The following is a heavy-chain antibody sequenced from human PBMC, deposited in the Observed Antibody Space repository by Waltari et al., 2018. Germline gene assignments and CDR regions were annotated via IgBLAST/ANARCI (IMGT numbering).Heavy chain of an antibody. V-gene: IGHV3-64*01. CDR2: ISGNGGST. J-gene: IGHJ6*02. Sequence: EVQLVESGGGLVQPGGSLRLSCAASGFTFRFYVIPWVRQAPGKGLEYVSAISGNGGSTYYANSVKGRVTISRDNSKNTLYLQLGSLRPEDMAIYYCARGSRRVTLWGGMDVWGQGTTVTVSS. CDR1: GFTFRFYV. CDR3: ARGSRRVTLWGGMDV. D-gene: IGHD2-21*02.